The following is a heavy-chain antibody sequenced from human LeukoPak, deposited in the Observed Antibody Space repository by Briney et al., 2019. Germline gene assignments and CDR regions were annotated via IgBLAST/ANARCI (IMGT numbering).Heavy chain of an antibody. V-gene: IGHV1-18*01. CDR1: GYTFTSYG. J-gene: IGHJ4*02. CDR3: ARAYTPGDSSSWYDFHSYYYYDSSGYDY. Sequence: GASVKVSCKASGYTFTSYGISWVRQAPGQGLEWMGWISAYNGNTNYAQKLQGRVTMTTDTSTSTAYMELRSLRSDDTAVYYCARAYTPGDSSSWYDFHSYYYYDSSGYDYWGQGTLVTVSS. D-gene: IGHD3-22*01. CDR2: ISAYNGNT.